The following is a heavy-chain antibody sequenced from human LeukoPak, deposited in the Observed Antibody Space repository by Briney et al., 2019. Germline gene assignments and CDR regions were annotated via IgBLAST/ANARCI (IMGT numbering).Heavy chain of an antibody. CDR2: INPNSGGT. CDR1: GYTFTGYY. V-gene: IGHV1-2*02. J-gene: IGHJ6*03. CDR3: ATGPPTVYYYYYMDV. D-gene: IGHD4-17*01. Sequence: ASVKVSCKASGYTFTGYYMHWVRQAPGQGLEWMGWINPNSGGTNYAQKFQGRVTMTRDTSISTAYMELSRLRSDDTAVYYCATGPPTVYYYYYMDVWGKGTTVTVSS.